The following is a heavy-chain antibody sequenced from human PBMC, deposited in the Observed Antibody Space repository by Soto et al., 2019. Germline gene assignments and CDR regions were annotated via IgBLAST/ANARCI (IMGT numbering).Heavy chain of an antibody. Sequence: PSETLSLTCTVSGGSISSYYWSWIRQPPGKGLEWIGYIYYSGSTNYNPSLKSRVTISVDTSKNQFSLKLSSVTAADTAVYYCARERPGWFGEFQKPFDYWGQGTLVTVFS. CDR2: IYYSGST. J-gene: IGHJ4*02. CDR1: GGSISSYY. D-gene: IGHD3-10*01. V-gene: IGHV4-59*01. CDR3: ARERPGWFGEFQKPFDY.